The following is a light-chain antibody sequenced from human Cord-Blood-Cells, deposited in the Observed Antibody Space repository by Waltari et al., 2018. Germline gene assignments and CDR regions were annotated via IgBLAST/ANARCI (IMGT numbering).Light chain of an antibody. J-gene: IGLJ2*01. CDR2: DVS. Sequence: QSALTQPRSVSGSPGQSVTLSCTGTSSDVGGYNYVSWYQQHPGKAPELMIYDVSKRPSGVPDRFSGSKSGNTASLTISGLQAEDEADYYCCSYAGSYTVVFGGGTKLTVL. CDR1: SSDVGGYNY. CDR3: CSYAGSYTVV. V-gene: IGLV2-11*01.